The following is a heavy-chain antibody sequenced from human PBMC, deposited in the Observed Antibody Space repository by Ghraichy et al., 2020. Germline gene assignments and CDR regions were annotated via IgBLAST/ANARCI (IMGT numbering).Heavy chain of an antibody. J-gene: IGHJ4*02. CDR3: ATERRTYSNYGSLSE. D-gene: IGHD4-11*01. CDR1: GFTFSSYA. Sequence: LSLTCAASGFTFSSYAMSWVRQAPGKGLEWVSAISGSGGSTYYADSVKGRFTISRDNSKNTLYLQMNSLRAEDTAVYYCATERRTYSNYGSLSEWGQGTLVTVSS. CDR2: ISGSGGST. V-gene: IGHV3-23*01.